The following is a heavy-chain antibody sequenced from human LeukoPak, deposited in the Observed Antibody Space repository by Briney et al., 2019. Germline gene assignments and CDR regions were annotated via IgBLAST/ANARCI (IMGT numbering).Heavy chain of an antibody. CDR3: ARGRRDGYNYQDHEGRWFDP. CDR1: GYTFTGYY. CDR2: INPNSGGT. Sequence: GASVNVSCKASGYTFTGYYMHWVRQAPGQGLEWMGRINPNSGGTNYAQKFQGRVTMTGDTSISTAYMELSRLRSDDTAVYYCARGRRDGYNYQDHEGRWFDPWGQGTLVTVSS. V-gene: IGHV1-2*06. J-gene: IGHJ5*02. D-gene: IGHD5-24*01.